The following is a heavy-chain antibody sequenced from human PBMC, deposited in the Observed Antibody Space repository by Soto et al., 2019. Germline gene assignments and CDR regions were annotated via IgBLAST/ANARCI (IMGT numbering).Heavy chain of an antibody. D-gene: IGHD6-19*01. CDR2: INAYNGNT. CDR3: AREVSSGRLGFDY. J-gene: IGHJ4*02. CDR1: GYTFTIYG. V-gene: IGHV1-18*01. Sequence: QVQLVQSGAEVKKPGASVKVSCKASGYTFTIYGISWVRQAPGQGLEWMGWINAYNGNTNYALKLQGRVTMTTDTATSTASMELRSLRSDDTAGYYCAREVSSGRLGFDYWGQGTLVTVSS.